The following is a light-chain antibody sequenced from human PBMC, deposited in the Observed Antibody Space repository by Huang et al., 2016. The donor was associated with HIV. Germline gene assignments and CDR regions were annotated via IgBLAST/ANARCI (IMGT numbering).Light chain of an antibody. Sequence: DIVSTQSPATLSLSPGQRATLSCRASQNINNYLVWYQQKPGQAPRLLIYASFNRATGIPARFSGSGSGTDFTLTINTLEPEDFAVYYCQQRGAWPLTFGGGTKVEIK. V-gene: IGKV3-11*01. CDR3: QQRGAWPLT. CDR2: ASF. CDR1: QNINNY. J-gene: IGKJ4*01.